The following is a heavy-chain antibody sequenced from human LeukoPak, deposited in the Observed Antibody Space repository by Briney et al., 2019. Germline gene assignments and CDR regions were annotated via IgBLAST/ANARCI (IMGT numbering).Heavy chain of an antibody. V-gene: IGHV3-33*01. D-gene: IGHD3-22*01. CDR1: GFTFSSYG. Sequence: PPGGSLRLSCAASGFTFSSYGMHWVRQAPGKGLEWVAVIWYDGRNKYYADSVKGRFTISRDNSKNTLYLQMNSLRAEDTAVYYFASGRYDSSVYYDYWGQGTLVTVSS. J-gene: IGHJ4*02. CDR2: IWYDGRNK. CDR3: ASGRYDSSVYYDY.